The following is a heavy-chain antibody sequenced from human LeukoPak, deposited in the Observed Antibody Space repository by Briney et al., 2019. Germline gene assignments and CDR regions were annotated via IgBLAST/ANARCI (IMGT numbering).Heavy chain of an antibody. J-gene: IGHJ6*03. Sequence: SVKVSCKASGGTFSSYAISWVRQAPGQGLEWMGGIIPIFGTTNYAQKFQDRVTITADKSSSTAYMELSSLRSEDTAVYYCARVVGLTGYSSSWYSGYYYYMDVWGKGTTVTVSS. D-gene: IGHD6-13*01. V-gene: IGHV1-69*06. CDR1: GGTFSSYA. CDR2: IIPIFGTT. CDR3: ARVVGLTGYSSSWYSGYYYYMDV.